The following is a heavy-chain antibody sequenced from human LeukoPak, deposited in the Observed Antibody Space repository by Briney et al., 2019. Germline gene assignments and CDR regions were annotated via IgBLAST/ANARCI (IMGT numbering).Heavy chain of an antibody. Sequence: GGSLRLSCAASGFTFSSYVMTWVRQAPGKGLEWVSAISGSGGSTNYADSVKGRFTISRDNSKNTLYLQMNSLRAEDTAVYYCAKTQAHYDFWSGYYESFDYWGQGALVTVSS. V-gene: IGHV3-23*01. D-gene: IGHD3-3*01. J-gene: IGHJ4*02. CDR3: AKTQAHYDFWSGYYESFDY. CDR2: ISGSGGST. CDR1: GFTFSSYV.